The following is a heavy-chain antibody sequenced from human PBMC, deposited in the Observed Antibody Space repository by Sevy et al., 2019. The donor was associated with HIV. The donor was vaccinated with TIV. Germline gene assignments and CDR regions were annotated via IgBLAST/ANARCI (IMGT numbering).Heavy chain of an antibody. D-gene: IGHD6-13*01. Sequence: GGSLRLSCAASGFTVSSNYMSWVRQAPGKGLEWVSVIYSGGSTYYADSVKGRITISRDNSKNTQYLQMNSLRAEDTAVYYCASCIAAAGTPYYYYYMDVWGKGTTVTVSS. V-gene: IGHV3-53*01. J-gene: IGHJ6*03. CDR2: IYSGGST. CDR3: ASCIAAAGTPYYYYYMDV. CDR1: GFTVSSNY.